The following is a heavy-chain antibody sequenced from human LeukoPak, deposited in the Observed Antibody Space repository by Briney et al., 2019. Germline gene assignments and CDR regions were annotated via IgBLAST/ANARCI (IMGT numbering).Heavy chain of an antibody. CDR2: ISNNGGYT. CDR3: ARVLRAASWRSYDY. Sequence: GSLRLSCAASGFTFSSSAMSWVRQAPGKGLEWVSAISNNGGYTYYADSVQGRFTISRDNSKSTLCLQMNSLRAEDTAVYYCARVLRAASWRSYDYWGQGSLVTVSS. D-gene: IGHD5-18*01. CDR1: GFTFSSSA. V-gene: IGHV3-23*01. J-gene: IGHJ4*02.